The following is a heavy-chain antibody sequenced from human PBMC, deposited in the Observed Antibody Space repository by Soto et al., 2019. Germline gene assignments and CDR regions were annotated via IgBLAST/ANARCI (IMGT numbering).Heavy chain of an antibody. CDR1: GFTFSSYD. CDR3: ARDRDGSPHFDY. Sequence: PGGSLRLSCAASGFTFSSYDMHWVRQATGKRLEWVSSIGTSGYTYYPGSVKGRFTISRENAKNSLYLQMDSLRAGDTAVYYCARDRDGSPHFDYWGQGTLVTVSS. D-gene: IGHD1-26*01. V-gene: IGHV3-13*01. CDR2: IGTSGYT. J-gene: IGHJ4*02.